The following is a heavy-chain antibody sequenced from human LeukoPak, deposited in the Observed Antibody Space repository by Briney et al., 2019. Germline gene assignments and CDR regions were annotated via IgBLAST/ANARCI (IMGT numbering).Heavy chain of an antibody. J-gene: IGHJ4*02. Sequence: GASVKVSCKASGYTFTGYYMHWVRQAPGQGLEWMGGIIPIFGTANYAQKFQGRVTITADESTSTAYMELSSLRSEDTAVYYCARDSSGYQDYWGQGTLVTVSS. V-gene: IGHV1-69*13. D-gene: IGHD3-22*01. CDR3: ARDSSGYQDY. CDR2: IIPIFGTA. CDR1: GYTFTGYY.